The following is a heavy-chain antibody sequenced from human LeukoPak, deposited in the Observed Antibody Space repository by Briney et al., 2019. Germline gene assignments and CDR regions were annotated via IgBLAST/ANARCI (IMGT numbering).Heavy chain of an antibody. D-gene: IGHD3-10*01. CDR2: IYYGGNT. CDR3: ASGPRNYYYSGSYHY. CDR1: GGSFNSDDYY. V-gene: IGHV4-61*08. J-gene: IGHJ4*02. Sequence: SETLSLTCGVSGGSFNSDDYYWNWIRQPPGRGLEWIGYIYYGGNTDYNPSLRSRVTISMDTSKNQFSLKVNSVTAADTAVYFCASGPRNYYYSGSYHYWGQGTLVTVSS.